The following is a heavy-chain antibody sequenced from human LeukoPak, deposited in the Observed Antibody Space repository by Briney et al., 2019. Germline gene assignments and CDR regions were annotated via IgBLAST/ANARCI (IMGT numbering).Heavy chain of an antibody. CDR2: INPHGTEK. CDR3: GRWGVSAGLDY. V-gene: IGHV3-7*01. CDR1: GFSFGDNW. J-gene: IGHJ4*02. Sequence: GGSLRLSCVASGFSFGDNWMGWVRQAPGMGLEWVANINPHGTEKYYADSLEGRFSVSRDNAKNSVYLKMNSLRVEDAAIHYCGRWGVSAGLDYWGQGSLVTVSS. D-gene: IGHD3-10*01.